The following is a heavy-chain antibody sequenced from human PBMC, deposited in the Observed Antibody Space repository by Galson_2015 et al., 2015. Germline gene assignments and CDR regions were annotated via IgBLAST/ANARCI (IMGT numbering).Heavy chain of an antibody. V-gene: IGHV1-3*04. CDR3: ARDTHCSGGTCYFFGY. J-gene: IGHJ4*02. D-gene: IGHD2-15*01. CDR2: ISTGDGNT. CDR1: GYKFASYG. Sequence: SVKVSCKASGYKFASYGISWVRQAPGHRLEWMGWISTGDGNTKFSQKFQGRATITRDTSASTAYMELSSLTSEDTAVYYCARDTHCSGGTCYFFGYWGQGTLVIVSS.